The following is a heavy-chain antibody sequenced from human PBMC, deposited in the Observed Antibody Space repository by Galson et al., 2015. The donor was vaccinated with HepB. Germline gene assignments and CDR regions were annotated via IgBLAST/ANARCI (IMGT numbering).Heavy chain of an antibody. CDR1: GGSIRSSNW. CDR2: IYHSGST. V-gene: IGHV4-4*01. CDR3: AKVTGIGVRPHYYHGMDV. J-gene: IGHJ6*02. D-gene: IGHD6-6*01. Sequence: TLSLTCIVSGGSIRSSNWWSWVRQTPGKGLEWIGEIYHSGSTNYNPSLERRATISIDLSHKPFSLRLTSVTVADTAVYFCAKVTGIGVRPHYYHGMDVWGQGTTVTVSS.